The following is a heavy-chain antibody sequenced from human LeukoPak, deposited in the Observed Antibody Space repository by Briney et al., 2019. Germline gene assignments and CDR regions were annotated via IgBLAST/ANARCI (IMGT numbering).Heavy chain of an antibody. V-gene: IGHV4-39*07. Sequence: ETSETLSLTCTVSGGSISSSSYYWGWMRQPPGKGLDWIGSIYYSGSTYYNPSLKSRVTISVDTSKNQFSLKLSSVTAADTAVYYCASDYYDSSGFARLWWFDPWGQGTLVTVSS. D-gene: IGHD3-22*01. CDR3: ASDYYDSSGFARLWWFDP. CDR1: GGSISSSSYY. J-gene: IGHJ5*02. CDR2: IYYSGST.